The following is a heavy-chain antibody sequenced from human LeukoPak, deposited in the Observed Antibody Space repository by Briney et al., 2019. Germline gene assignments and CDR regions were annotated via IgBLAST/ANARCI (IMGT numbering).Heavy chain of an antibody. D-gene: IGHD6-19*01. CDR2: IYYSGST. CDR1: GASISSYY. J-gene: IGHJ4*02. V-gene: IGHV4-59*01. Sequence: SETLSLTCTVSGASISSYYWSWIRQSPGKGLEWIGYIYYSGSTNYNPSLKSRVTISVDMSKNQFSLKLSSVTAADTAVYYCARVAVAAREYFDYWGQGTLVTVSS. CDR3: ARVAVAAREYFDY.